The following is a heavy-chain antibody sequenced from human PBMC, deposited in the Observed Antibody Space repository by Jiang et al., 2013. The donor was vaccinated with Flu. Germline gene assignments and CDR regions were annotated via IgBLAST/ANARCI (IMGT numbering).Heavy chain of an antibody. CDR2: IYTRGST. V-gene: IGHV4-4*07. D-gene: IGHD3/OR15-3a*01. Sequence: PGLVKPSETLSLTCTVSSGSISSHYWSWIRQSAGKGLECIGRIYTRGSTNCNPSLKSRVTMSLDTSKNQFSLNLTSVTAADTAVYYCAGATGLDGYVDYWGQGTLVTVSS. CDR3: AGATGLDGYVDY. J-gene: IGHJ4*02. CDR1: SGSISSHY.